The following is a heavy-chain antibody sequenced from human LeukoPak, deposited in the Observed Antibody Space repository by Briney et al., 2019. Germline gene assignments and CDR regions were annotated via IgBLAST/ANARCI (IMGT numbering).Heavy chain of an antibody. CDR1: GFTFSRYS. CDR2: ISISSSYI. J-gene: IGHJ4*02. Sequence: GGSLRLSCAASGFTFSRYSMNWVRQAPGKGLEWVSAISISSSYIYYADSVKGRFTMSRDNAKNSLYLQVNSLRAEDTAVYYCARAVPPNSGYSSSWSNGGFDYWGQGTLVTVSS. D-gene: IGHD6-13*01. V-gene: IGHV3-21*01. CDR3: ARAVPPNSGYSSSWSNGGFDY.